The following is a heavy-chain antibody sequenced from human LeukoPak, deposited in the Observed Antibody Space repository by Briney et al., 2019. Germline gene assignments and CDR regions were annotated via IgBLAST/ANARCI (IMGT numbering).Heavy chain of an antibody. D-gene: IGHD1-26*01. CDR3: TTDLRWELPPLDY. Sequence: GGSLRLSCAASGFTLSDAWMTWVRQAPGKGLEWVGRIKSNTDGGATDYAAPVKGRFTISRDDSKNSLYLHMNSLKTEDTAVYYCTTDLRWELPPLDYWGQGALVTVSS. V-gene: IGHV3-15*01. CDR2: IKSNTDGGAT. CDR1: GFTLSDAW. J-gene: IGHJ4*02.